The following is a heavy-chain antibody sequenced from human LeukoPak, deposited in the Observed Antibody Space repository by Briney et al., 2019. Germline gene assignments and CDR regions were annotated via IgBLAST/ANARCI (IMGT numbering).Heavy chain of an antibody. CDR2: ISSSGTYV. J-gene: IGHJ6*02. Sequence: PGGSLRLSCAASGFTFSSYSMNWVRQAPRKGLEWVSSISSSGTYVYYADSVKGRFTISRDNAKNSLSLQMNSLRADDAAVYYCARDGRDTVRYYYYYYGMDVWGQGTTVTVSS. CDR1: GFTFSSYS. D-gene: IGHD3-10*01. V-gene: IGHV3-21*01. CDR3: ARDGRDTVRYYYYYYGMDV.